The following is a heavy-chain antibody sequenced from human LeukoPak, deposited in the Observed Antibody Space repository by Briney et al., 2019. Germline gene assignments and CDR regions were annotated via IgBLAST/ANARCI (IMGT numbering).Heavy chain of an antibody. CDR3: ARGLYCSSTSCYLDY. Sequence: PSETLSLTCTVSGDSISGYYWNWIRQPAGKGLEWIGRIYTSGSTNYDPSLKSRVTISVDKSKNQFSLKLSSVTAADTAVYYCARGLYCSSTSCYLDYWGQGTLVTVSS. J-gene: IGHJ4*02. CDR1: GDSISGYY. V-gene: IGHV4-4*07. D-gene: IGHD2-2*01. CDR2: IYTSGST.